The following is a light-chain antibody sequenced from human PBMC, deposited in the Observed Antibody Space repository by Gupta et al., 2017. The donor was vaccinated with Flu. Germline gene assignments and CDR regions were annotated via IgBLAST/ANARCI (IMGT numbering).Light chain of an antibody. V-gene: IGLV6-57*01. J-gene: IGLJ2*01. CDR2: EDN. CDR1: SGSIDTNY. CDR3: KSYASFNRYVV. Sequence: MLTQPHSVSESPGTTVTISCTRSSGSIDTNYVQWYQQRPDSSPTIVIYEDNLRPSVVPDRFSGSIDTSSNSASLTISGLKTEDEADYFCKSYASFNRYVVFGGGTKLTVL.